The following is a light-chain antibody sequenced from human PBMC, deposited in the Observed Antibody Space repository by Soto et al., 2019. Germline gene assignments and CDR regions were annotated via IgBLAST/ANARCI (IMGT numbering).Light chain of an antibody. V-gene: IGKV1-33*01. J-gene: IGKJ5*01. CDR1: QDINIY. CDR2: GAS. Sequence: DIQMTQSPSSLFASVGDRVTITCQATQDINIYLNWYQQKPGKAPNRLIYGASNLEIGVPSRFSGSGSGTHFTFTISSLQTEDIGTYYCQQYDILPITFGRGTRLEIK. CDR3: QQYDILPIT.